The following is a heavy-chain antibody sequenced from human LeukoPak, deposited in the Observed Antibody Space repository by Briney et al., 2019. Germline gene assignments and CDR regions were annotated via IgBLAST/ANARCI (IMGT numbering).Heavy chain of an antibody. Sequence: GGSLRLSCAASGFTFSSYSMNWVRQAPGKGLEWVSSISSSSSNIYYADSLKGRFTISRDNAKNSLYLQMNSLRAEDTAVYYCARDLGHYYGSGSYYCWGQRTMATVSS. CDR3: ARDLGHYYGSGSYYC. V-gene: IGHV3-21*01. CDR2: ISSSSSNI. J-gene: IGHJ3*01. D-gene: IGHD3-10*01. CDR1: GFTFSSYS.